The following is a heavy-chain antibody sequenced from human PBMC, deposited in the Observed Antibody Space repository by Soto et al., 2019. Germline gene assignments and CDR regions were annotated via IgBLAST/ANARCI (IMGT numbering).Heavy chain of an antibody. Sequence: SETLSLTCTVSGGSMNAHFWSWIRQSAGKGLEWIGHIYISGTTMYNPSFKSRATMSVDPPKNQLSLKLTSVTAADTAVYYCARINGGSPDFWGQGTLVTVSS. CDR2: IYISGTT. D-gene: IGHD2-15*01. V-gene: IGHV4-4*07. J-gene: IGHJ4*02. CDR1: GGSMNAHF. CDR3: ARINGGSPDF.